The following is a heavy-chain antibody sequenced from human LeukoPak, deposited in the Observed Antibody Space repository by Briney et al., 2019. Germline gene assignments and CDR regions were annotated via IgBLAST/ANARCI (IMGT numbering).Heavy chain of an antibody. CDR1: GYTFTGYY. V-gene: IGHV1-69*13. CDR3: ARVRGDYGSGSYYYYYYYMDV. CDR2: IIPILGTA. Sequence: SVKVSCKASGYTFTGYYMHWVRQAPGQGLEWMGGIIPILGTANYAQKFQGRVTITADESTSTAYMELSSLRSEDTAVYYCARVRGDYGSGSYYYYYYYMDVWGKGTTVTISS. D-gene: IGHD3-10*01. J-gene: IGHJ6*03.